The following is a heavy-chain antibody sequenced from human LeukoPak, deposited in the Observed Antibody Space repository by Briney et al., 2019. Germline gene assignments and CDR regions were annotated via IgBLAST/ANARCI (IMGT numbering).Heavy chain of an antibody. J-gene: IGHJ4*02. D-gene: IGHD2-8*01. CDR1: GGSISSGGYY. Sequence: SETLSLTCTVSGGSISSGGYYWSWIRQHPGKGLEWIGYIYYSGSTYYNPSLKSRVTISVDTSKNQFSLKLSSVTAADTAVYYCAGGYCTNGVCPISDYWGQGTLVTVSS. CDR3: AGGYCTNGVCPISDY. CDR2: IYYSGST. V-gene: IGHV4-31*03.